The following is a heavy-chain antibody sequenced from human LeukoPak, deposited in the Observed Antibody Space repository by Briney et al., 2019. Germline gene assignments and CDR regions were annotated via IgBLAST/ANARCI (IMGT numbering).Heavy chain of an antibody. D-gene: IGHD5-12*01. CDR1: GFRFSNFA. CDR3: AKGAYDYIEMGYFDD. J-gene: IGHJ4*02. Sequence: GGSLRLSCAASGFRFSNFAMSWVRQAPGKGLEWVSLIIGSSGDTLYADSVKGRFTISRDISKNRLYLQMDSLRAEDTALYYCAKGAYDYIEMGYFDDWGQGTLVTVSS. V-gene: IGHV3-23*01. CDR2: IIGSSGDT.